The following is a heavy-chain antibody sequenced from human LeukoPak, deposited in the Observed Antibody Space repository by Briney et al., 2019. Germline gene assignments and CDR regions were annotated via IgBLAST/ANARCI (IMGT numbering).Heavy chain of an antibody. V-gene: IGHV4-59*01. D-gene: IGHD6-19*01. CDR3: ARDSSGWPPDAFDI. J-gene: IGHJ3*02. CDR2: IYYSGST. CDR1: GGSFSGYY. Sequence: PSETLSLTCAVYGGSFSGYYWSWIRQPPGKGLEWIGYIYYSGSTNYNPSLKSRVTISVDTSKNQFSLKLSSVTAADTAVYYCARDSSGWPPDAFDIWGQGTMVTVSS.